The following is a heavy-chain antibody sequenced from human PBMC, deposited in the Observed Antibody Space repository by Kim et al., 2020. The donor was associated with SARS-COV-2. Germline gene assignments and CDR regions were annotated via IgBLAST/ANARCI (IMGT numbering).Heavy chain of an antibody. CDR3: ARAEDDAFDI. Sequence: GGSLRLSCAASGFTVSSNYMSWVRQAPGKGLEWVSVIYSGGRTYYADSVKGRFTISRHNSKNTLYLQMNSLRAEDTAVYYCARAEDDAFDIWGQGTMVTVSS. V-gene: IGHV3-53*04. CDR1: GFTVSSNY. J-gene: IGHJ3*02. CDR2: IYSGGRT.